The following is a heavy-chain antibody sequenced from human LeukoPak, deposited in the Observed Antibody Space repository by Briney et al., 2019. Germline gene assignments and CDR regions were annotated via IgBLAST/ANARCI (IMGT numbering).Heavy chain of an antibody. D-gene: IGHD5-24*01. CDR2: ISSSSSTI. V-gene: IGHV3-48*04. CDR1: GFTFSHYA. Sequence: GRSLRLSCEASGFTFSHYAMHWVRQAPGKGLEWVSYISSSSSTIYYADSVKGRFTISRDNAKNSLYLQMNSLRAEDTAVYYCARSIEMGCDDYWGQGTLVTVSS. CDR3: ARSIEMGCDDY. J-gene: IGHJ4*02.